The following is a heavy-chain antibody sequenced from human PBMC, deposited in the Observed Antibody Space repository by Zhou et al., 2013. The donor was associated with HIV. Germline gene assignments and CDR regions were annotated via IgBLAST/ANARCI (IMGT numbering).Heavy chain of an antibody. CDR1: GYTLSDLS. J-gene: IGHJ4*02. Sequence: QVQLVQSGAEVKKPGASVMVSCQVSGYTLSDLSIHWVRQAPGKGLEWMGWIRPNNGATKSAQKFLGRVTMTRDASINTAYLALSGLFSNDTAVYYCVRYGDYSPFDYWGQGSLVTVAS. CDR3: VRYGDYSPFDY. D-gene: IGHD2-21*02. V-gene: IGHV1-2*02. CDR2: IRPNNGAT.